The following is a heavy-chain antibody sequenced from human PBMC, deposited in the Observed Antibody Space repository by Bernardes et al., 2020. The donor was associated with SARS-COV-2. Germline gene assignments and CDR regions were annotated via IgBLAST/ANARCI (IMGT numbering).Heavy chain of an antibody. CDR1: GDSFSNYW. CDR2: MYPRDSDT. V-gene: IGHV5-51*01. J-gene: IGHJ4*02. CDR3: VGQPSFVHSTGIDS. D-gene: IGHD1-1*01. Sequence: GESLKISCQGSGDSFSNYWIGWVRQMPGKGLEWVGVMYPRDSDTRYSPSFQGQVTMSADRSVSTAYLQWSSLKASDTATYYCVGQPSFVHSTGIDSWGQGTLVIVSS.